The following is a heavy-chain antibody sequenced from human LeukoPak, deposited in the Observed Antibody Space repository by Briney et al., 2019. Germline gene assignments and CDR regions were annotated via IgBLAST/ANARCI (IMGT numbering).Heavy chain of an antibody. CDR2: IRYDGSNK. Sequence: GGSLRLSCAASGFTFSSYSMNWVRQAPGKGLEWVAFIRYDGSNKYYADSVKGRFTISRDNSKNTLYLQMNSLRAEDTAVYYCAKEGRTGSVRWGQGTLVTVSS. CDR3: AKEGRTGSVR. V-gene: IGHV3-30*02. J-gene: IGHJ4*02. D-gene: IGHD1-1*01. CDR1: GFTFSSYS.